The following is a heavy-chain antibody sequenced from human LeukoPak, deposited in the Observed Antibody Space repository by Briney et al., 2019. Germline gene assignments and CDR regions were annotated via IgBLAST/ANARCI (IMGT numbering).Heavy chain of an antibody. CDR2: IKSGGGGF. V-gene: IGHV3-66*01. CDR1: GVSVYNNH. D-gene: IGHD4-11*01. J-gene: IGHJ4*02. CDR3: ARENDYHIDY. Sequence: GGSLRLSCAAFGVSVYNNHISWVRQAPGKGLERVSVIKSGGGGFYYADSVKGRFTISKNSSNKSVYLQLNSLRAENTAVYHCARENDYHIDYWGPGTLVTVSS.